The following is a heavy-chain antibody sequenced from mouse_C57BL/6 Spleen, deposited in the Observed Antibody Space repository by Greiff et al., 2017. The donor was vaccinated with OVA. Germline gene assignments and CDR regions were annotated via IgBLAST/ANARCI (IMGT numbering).Heavy chain of an antibody. V-gene: IGHV14-4*01. D-gene: IGHD2-1*01. Sequence: VQLQQSGAELVRPGASVKLSCTASGFNIKDDYMHWVKQRPEQGLEWIGWIDPENGDTEYASKSQGKATITADTSSNTAYLQLSSLTSEDTAVYYCTTDGNYVWFAYWGQGTLVTVSA. J-gene: IGHJ3*01. CDR3: TTDGNYVWFAY. CDR2: IDPENGDT. CDR1: GFNIKDDY.